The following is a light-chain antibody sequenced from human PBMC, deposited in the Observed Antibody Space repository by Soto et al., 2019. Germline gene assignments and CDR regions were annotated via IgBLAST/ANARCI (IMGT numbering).Light chain of an antibody. CDR2: DAS. CDR1: QSVSSY. CDR3: QQRSNWIT. V-gene: IGKV3-11*01. Sequence: EIVLTQSPATLSLSPGERATLSCRASQSVSSYLAWYQQKPGQAPRLLIYDASNRATRIPARFSGSGSGTDFTLTISSLEPEDFAVYYCQQRSNWITFGQGTRLEIK. J-gene: IGKJ5*01.